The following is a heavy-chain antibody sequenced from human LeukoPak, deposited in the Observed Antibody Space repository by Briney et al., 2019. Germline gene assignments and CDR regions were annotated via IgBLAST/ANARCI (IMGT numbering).Heavy chain of an antibody. CDR3: ASDAPGLLGY. Sequence: SETLSLTCTVSGFSIRSGFYWGWIRQPPGKGMEWIGNIHHSGSTYYNPSLKSRVTISVDTSKNQFSLKVTSVTATGTAVYYCASDAPGLLGYWGQGTLVTVSS. V-gene: IGHV4-38-2*02. CDR1: GFSIRSGFY. J-gene: IGHJ4*02. CDR2: IHHSGST. D-gene: IGHD1-26*01.